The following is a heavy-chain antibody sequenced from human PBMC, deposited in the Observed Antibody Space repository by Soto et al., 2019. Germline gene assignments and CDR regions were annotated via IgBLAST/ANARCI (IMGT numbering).Heavy chain of an antibody. Sequence: GGSLRLSCAASGFTFSSYAMSWVRQAPGKGLEWVSSISGSGGGTYYADSVKGRLTFSRDNSKNTLYLQMNSLRAEDTAVYYCAKFGMATTKRSPPYYIDYWGQGALVTVS. D-gene: IGHD1-1*01. J-gene: IGHJ4*02. CDR1: GFTFSSYA. CDR2: ISGSGGGT. CDR3: AKFGMATTKRSPPYYIDY. V-gene: IGHV3-23*01.